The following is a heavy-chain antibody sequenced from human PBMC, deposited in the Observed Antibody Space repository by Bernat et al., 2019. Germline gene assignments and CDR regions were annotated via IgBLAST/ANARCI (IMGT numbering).Heavy chain of an antibody. Sequence: QVQLVQSGAEVKKPGSSVKVSCKASGGTFSSYTFSWVRQAPGQGLEWMGRIIPILGIANYAQKFQGRVTITADKSTSTAYMELSSLRSEDTAVYYCARDLYYYDSSGLTPFDYWGQGTLVTVSS. V-gene: IGHV1-69*08. D-gene: IGHD3-22*01. CDR3: ARDLYYYDSSGLTPFDY. CDR1: GGTFSSYT. CDR2: IIPILGIA. J-gene: IGHJ4*02.